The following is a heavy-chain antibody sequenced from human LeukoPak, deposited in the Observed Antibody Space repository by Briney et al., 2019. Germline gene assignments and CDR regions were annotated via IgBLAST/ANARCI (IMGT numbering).Heavy chain of an antibody. J-gene: IGHJ5*02. V-gene: IGHV4-39*01. CDR1: GGSISSSSYY. CDR3: ASLVPPGWFDP. Sequence: SETLSLTCTVSGGSISSSSYYWGWIRQPPGKGLEWIGNIYYSGSTYYKPSLKSRLTISVDTSKNQFSLKLSSVTATDTAVYYCASLVPPGWFDPWGQGTLVTVSS. CDR2: IYYSGST. D-gene: IGHD1-14*01.